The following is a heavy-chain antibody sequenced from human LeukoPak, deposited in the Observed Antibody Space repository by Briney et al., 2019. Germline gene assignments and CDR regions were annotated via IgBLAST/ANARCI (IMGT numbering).Heavy chain of an antibody. CDR3: VRDGDSANLDLDY. CDR2: INQDGSEK. D-gene: IGHD1-14*01. V-gene: IGHV3-7*01. Sequence: PGGSLRLSCAASKFTFSTYYMSWVRQARGKGLEWVANINQDGSEKYYVDSVKGRFTISRDNGKNSVYLQMNSLRAEDTAVYYCVRDGDSANLDLDYWGQGTLVTVSS. J-gene: IGHJ4*02. CDR1: KFTFSTYY.